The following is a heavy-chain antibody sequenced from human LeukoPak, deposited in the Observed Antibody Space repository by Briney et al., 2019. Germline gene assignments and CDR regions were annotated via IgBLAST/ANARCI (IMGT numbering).Heavy chain of an antibody. V-gene: IGHV5-51*01. CDR2: ISPGDSGI. CDR3: AAGGASAP. CDR1: GYSFTNFW. Sequence: RGESLKISCKGSGYSFTNFWIGWVRQMPGKGLEWMGVISPGDSGIRYSPFFQGQVTISVDKSISTAYLQWSSLKASDSAMYYCAAGGASAPWGQGTLVTVSS. J-gene: IGHJ5*02. D-gene: IGHD3-16*01.